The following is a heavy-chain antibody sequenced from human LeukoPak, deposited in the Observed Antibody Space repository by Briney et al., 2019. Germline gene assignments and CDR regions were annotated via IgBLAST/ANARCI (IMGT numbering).Heavy chain of an antibody. CDR2: IYYSGST. Sequence: SETLSHTCTVSGGSISSYYWSWIRQPPGKGLEWIGYIYYSGSTNYNPSLKSRVTISVDTSKNQFSLKLTSVTAADTAVYYCARGVPEYYDFWSGYFYYFDHWSLGTLVTVSS. D-gene: IGHD3-3*01. V-gene: IGHV4-59*01. J-gene: IGHJ4*02. CDR3: ARGVPEYYDFWSGYFYYFDH. CDR1: GGSISSYY.